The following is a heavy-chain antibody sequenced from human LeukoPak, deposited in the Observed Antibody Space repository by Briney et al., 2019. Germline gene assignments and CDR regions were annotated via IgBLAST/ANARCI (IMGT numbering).Heavy chain of an antibody. CDR2: ISKSGGGSIT. V-gene: IGHV3-48*03. CDR3: AREGAYYFDY. J-gene: IGHJ4*02. D-gene: IGHD1-26*01. CDR1: GFTFSSYE. Sequence: GGSLRLSCAASGFTFSSYEMNWVRQAPGKGLEWVSCISKSGGGSITYYADSVKGRFTISRDNAKNTLYLQMNSLRAEDTAVYYCAREGAYYFDYWGQGTLVTVSS.